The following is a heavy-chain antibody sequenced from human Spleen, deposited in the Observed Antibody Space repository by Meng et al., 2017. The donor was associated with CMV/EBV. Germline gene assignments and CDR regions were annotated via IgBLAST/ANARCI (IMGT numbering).Heavy chain of an antibody. V-gene: IGHV3-23*01. J-gene: IGHJ4*02. CDR3: AKSIVVVVAASYFDY. CDR1: GFTFSSYA. Sequence: GESLKISCAASGFTFSSYAMNWVRQAPGKGLEWVSVISGSGGSTYYADSVKGRFTISRDNSKNTLYLQMNSLGAEDTAVYYCAKSIVVVVAASYFDYWGQGTVVTVSS. CDR2: ISGSGGST. D-gene: IGHD2-15*01.